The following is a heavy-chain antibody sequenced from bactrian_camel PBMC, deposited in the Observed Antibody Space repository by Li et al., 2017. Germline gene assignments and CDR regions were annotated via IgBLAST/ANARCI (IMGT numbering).Heavy chain of an antibody. J-gene: IGHJ4*01. Sequence: DVQLVESGGDVVQPGGSLRLSCEVSGHTCSDYCLGWFRQAPGNEREGVAGIDSDGGTSYADSVKGRFTISRDNAKNMLPLQMNSPQSEDTALYYCKNHPFGGTNMNPHSRAGHNYWGQGTQVTVS. CDR3: KNHPFGGTNMNPHSRAGHNY. D-gene: IGHD4*01. CDR2: IDSDGGT. CDR1: GHTCSDYC. V-gene: IGHV3S42*01.